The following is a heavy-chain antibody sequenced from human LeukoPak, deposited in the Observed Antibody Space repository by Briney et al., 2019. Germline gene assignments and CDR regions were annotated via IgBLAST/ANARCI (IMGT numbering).Heavy chain of an antibody. J-gene: IGHJ4*02. Sequence: GGSLRLSCASSGFTFNNYAMTWVRQAPGKGLEWVSSITASGGSTYCADSVKGRFTISRDNSKNTLYLQMSSLRAEDAAVYYCARDYPTSGIVTIFDYWGQGTLVTVSS. CDR2: ITASGGST. CDR3: ARDYPTSGIVTIFDY. CDR1: GFTFNNYA. D-gene: IGHD1-1*01. V-gene: IGHV3-23*01.